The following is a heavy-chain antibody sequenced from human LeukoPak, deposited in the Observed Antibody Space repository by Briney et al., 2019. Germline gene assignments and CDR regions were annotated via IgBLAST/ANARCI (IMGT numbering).Heavy chain of an antibody. Sequence: SETLSLTCTVSGGSISSSSYYWGWIRQPPGKGLEWIGSIYYSGSTYYNPSLKSRVTISVDTSKNQFSLKLSSVTAADTAIYYCARQPLYCSSAGCYCNGLCQHDYWGQGTLVTVSS. CDR3: ARQPLYCSSAGCYCNGLCQHDY. D-gene: IGHD2-2*01. V-gene: IGHV4-39*01. CDR2: IYYSGST. J-gene: IGHJ4*02. CDR1: GGSISSSSYY.